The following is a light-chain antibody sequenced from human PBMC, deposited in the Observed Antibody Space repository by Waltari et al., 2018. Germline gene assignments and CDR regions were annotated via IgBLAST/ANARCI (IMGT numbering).Light chain of an antibody. Sequence: DIQLTQSPSFLSASVGDRVTITRRASQGISTYLAWYQQKPGKAPKLLISAASTLQTGVPSRFSGSGSGTEFTLTISSLQPGDFATYYCQQLNSLPRTFGQGTKVEIK. J-gene: IGKJ1*01. V-gene: IGKV1-9*01. CDR2: AAS. CDR3: QQLNSLPRT. CDR1: QGISTY.